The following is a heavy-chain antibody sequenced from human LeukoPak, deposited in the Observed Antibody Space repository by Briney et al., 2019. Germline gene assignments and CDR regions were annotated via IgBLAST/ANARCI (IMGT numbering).Heavy chain of an antibody. D-gene: IGHD4-17*01. CDR1: NGSISSSSYY. CDR3: ARHSPTYGDYMDV. CDR2: IYYSGST. J-gene: IGHJ6*03. V-gene: IGHV4-39*01. Sequence: TSETLSLTCTVSNGSISSSSYYWGWIRQPPGKGLEWIGSIYYSGSTYYNPSLNSRVTISVDTSKNQFSLKLSSVTAADTAVYYCARHSPTYGDYMDVWGKGTTVTVSS.